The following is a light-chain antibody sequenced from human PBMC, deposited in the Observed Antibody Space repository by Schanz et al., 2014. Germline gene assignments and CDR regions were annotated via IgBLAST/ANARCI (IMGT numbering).Light chain of an antibody. V-gene: IGKV3-11*01. CDR1: QSVSNN. CDR2: AAS. J-gene: IGKJ3*01. Sequence: EIVLTQSPGTLSLSPGERATLSCRASQSVSNNLAWYQQKPGQAPRLLISAASTRATAIPARFSGSGSGTDFTLTISSLKPEDFATYFCQQANSFPYTFGPGSKVDIK. CDR3: QQANSFPYT.